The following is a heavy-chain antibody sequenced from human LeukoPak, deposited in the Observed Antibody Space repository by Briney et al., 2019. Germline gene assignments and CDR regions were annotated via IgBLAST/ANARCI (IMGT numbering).Heavy chain of an antibody. CDR2: IYYSGRT. J-gene: IGHJ4*02. CDR3: ARHRSAVEMATTLFGY. V-gene: IGHV4-39*01. CDR1: GGSISSSSYY. D-gene: IGHD5-24*01. Sequence: PSETLSLTCTVSGGSISSSSYYWGWIRQPPGKGLEWIGSIYYSGRTYHNPSLKSRVTISVDTSKNQFSLKVRSVTAADTAVYYCARHRSAVEMATTLFGYWGQGTLVTVSS.